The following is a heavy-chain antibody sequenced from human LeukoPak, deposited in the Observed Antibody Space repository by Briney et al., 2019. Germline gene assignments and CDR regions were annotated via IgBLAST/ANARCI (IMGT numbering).Heavy chain of an antibody. J-gene: IGHJ4*02. V-gene: IGHV5-51*01. CDR1: GYSFTSYW. CDR3: AIRHCTNGVCYPYYFDY. Sequence: GESLKISCKGSGYSFTSYWIGWVRQMPGKGLEWMGIIYPGDSDTRYSPSFQGQVTISADKSISTAYLQWSSLKASDTAMYCCAIRHCTNGVCYPYYFDYWGQGTLVTVSS. CDR2: IYPGDSDT. D-gene: IGHD2-8*01.